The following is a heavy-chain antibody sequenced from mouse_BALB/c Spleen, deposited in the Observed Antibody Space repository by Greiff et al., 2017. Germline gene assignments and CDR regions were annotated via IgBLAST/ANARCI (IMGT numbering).Heavy chain of an antibody. Sequence: DVKLVESGGGLVQPGGSRKLSCAASGFTFSSFGMHWVRQAPEKGLEWVAYISSGSSTIYYADTVKGRFTISRDNPKNTLFLQMTSLRSEDTAMYYCASVTTATSFDYWGQGTTLTVSS. V-gene: IGHV5-17*02. D-gene: IGHD1-2*01. CDR1: GFTFSSFG. J-gene: IGHJ2*01. CDR2: ISSGSSTI. CDR3: ASVTTATSFDY.